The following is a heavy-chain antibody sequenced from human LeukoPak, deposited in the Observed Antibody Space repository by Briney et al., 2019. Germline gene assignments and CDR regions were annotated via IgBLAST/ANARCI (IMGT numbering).Heavy chain of an antibody. Sequence: SETLSLTCAVYGGPFSGYYWTWIRQPPGKGLEWIGEINHSGSANYNPSLKSRVTISLDTSKNQFSLNLSSVTAADTAVYYCARGQGTVTTHWGQGTLVTVSS. J-gene: IGHJ4*02. CDR1: GGPFSGYY. CDR2: INHSGSA. D-gene: IGHD4-17*01. CDR3: ARGQGTVTTH. V-gene: IGHV4-34*01.